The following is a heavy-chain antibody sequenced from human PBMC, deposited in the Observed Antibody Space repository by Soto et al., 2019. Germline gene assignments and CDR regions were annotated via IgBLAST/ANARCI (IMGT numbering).Heavy chain of an antibody. J-gene: IGHJ5*02. Sequence: ASVKVSCKASGYTFTGSYMHWVRQAPGQGLEWMGWINPNSGGTNYAQKFQGWVTMTRDTSISTAYMELSRLRSDDTAVYYCARARAYCSSTSCHNWFDPWGQGTLVTVSS. CDR2: INPNSGGT. V-gene: IGHV1-2*04. CDR1: GYTFTGSY. D-gene: IGHD2-2*01. CDR3: ARARAYCSSTSCHNWFDP.